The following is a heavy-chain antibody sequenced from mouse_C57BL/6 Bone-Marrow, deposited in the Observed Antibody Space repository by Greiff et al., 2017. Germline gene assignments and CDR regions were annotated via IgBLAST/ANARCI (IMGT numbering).Heavy chain of an antibody. J-gene: IGHJ1*03. Sequence: EVKLVESGGGLVQSGRSLRLSCATSGFTFSDFYMEWVRQAPGKGLEWIAASRNKANDYTTEYSASVKGRFIVSRDTSQSILYLQMNALRAEDTAIYYCARDALYYPWYFDVWGTGTTVTVSS. CDR2: SRNKANDYTT. D-gene: IGHD1-1*01. CDR1: GFTFSDFY. V-gene: IGHV7-1*01. CDR3: ARDALYYPWYFDV.